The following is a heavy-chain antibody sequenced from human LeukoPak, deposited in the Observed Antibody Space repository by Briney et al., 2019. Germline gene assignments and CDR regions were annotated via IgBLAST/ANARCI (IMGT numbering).Heavy chain of an antibody. CDR3: ARLCYSSSWSYYFDY. CDR2: IYPGDSDT. D-gene: IGHD6-13*01. CDR1: GYSFTNYW. J-gene: IGHJ4*02. V-gene: IGHV5-51*01. Sequence: GESLKISCKGSGYSFTNYWIGWVRQMPGKGLEWMGIIYPGDSDTRYSPSFQGQVTISADKSISTAYLQWSSLKASDTAMYYCARLCYSSSWSYYFDYWGQGTLVTVSS.